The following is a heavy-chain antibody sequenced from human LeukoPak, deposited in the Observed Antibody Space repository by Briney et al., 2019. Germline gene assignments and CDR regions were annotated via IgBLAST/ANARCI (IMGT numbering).Heavy chain of an antibody. Sequence: GGSLRLSCAASGFTFSSYWMSWVRQAPGKGLEWVADIKEDGSAKNYVDSVMGRFTISRDNAKNSLYLQMNSLRAEDTAVYYCTRVRGVAAGYWGQGTLVTVSS. CDR1: GFTFSSYW. D-gene: IGHD3-3*01. CDR2: IKEDGSAK. CDR3: TRVRGVAAGY. J-gene: IGHJ4*02. V-gene: IGHV3-7*01.